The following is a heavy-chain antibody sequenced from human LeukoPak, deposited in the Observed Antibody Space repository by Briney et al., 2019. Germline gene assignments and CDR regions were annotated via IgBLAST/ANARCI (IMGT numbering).Heavy chain of an antibody. V-gene: IGHV3-74*01. CDR2: INSDGSST. CDR1: GFTFSSYW. CDR3: ARRYYDFWSGYLDAFDI. D-gene: IGHD3-3*01. J-gene: IGHJ3*02. Sequence: GGSLRLSCAASGFTFSSYWMHWVRHAPGKGLVWVSRINSDGSSTSYADSVKGRFTISRDNAKNTLYLQMNSLRAEDTAVYYCARRYYDFWSGYLDAFDIWGQGTMVTVSS.